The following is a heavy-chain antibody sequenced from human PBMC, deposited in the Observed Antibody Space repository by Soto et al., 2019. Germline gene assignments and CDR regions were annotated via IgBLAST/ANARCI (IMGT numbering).Heavy chain of an antibody. Sequence: PGGSLRLSCAASGFTFSSYSMNWVRQAPGKGLEWVSSISSSSSYIYYADSVKGRFTISRDNAKNSLYLQMNSLRAEDTAVYYCARDSRVRIAVAALVPWGQGTLVTVSS. CDR3: ARDSRVRIAVAALVP. D-gene: IGHD6-19*01. J-gene: IGHJ5*02. CDR1: GFTFSSYS. V-gene: IGHV3-21*01. CDR2: ISSSSSYI.